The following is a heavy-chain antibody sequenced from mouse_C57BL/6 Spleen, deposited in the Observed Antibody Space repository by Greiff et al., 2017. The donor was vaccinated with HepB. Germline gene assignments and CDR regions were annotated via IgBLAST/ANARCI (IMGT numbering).Heavy chain of an antibody. CDR2: ISSGSSTI. CDR3: ARSLYGNYYAMDY. J-gene: IGHJ4*01. V-gene: IGHV5-17*01. CDR1: GFTFSDYG. D-gene: IGHD2-1*01. Sequence: EVKLVESGGGLVKPGGSLKLSCAASGFTFSDYGMHWVRQAPEKGLEWVAYISSGSSTIYYADTVKGRFTISRDNAKNTLFLQMTSLRSEDTAMYYCARSLYGNYYAMDYWGQGTSVTVSS.